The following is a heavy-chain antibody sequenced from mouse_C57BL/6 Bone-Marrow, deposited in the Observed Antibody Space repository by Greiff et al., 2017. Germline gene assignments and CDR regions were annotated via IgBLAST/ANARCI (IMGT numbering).Heavy chain of an antibody. D-gene: IGHD1-1*01. CDR2: IYPRSGNT. CDR1: GYTFTSYG. CDR3: ARGYYGSSLNWYFDV. V-gene: IGHV1-81*01. Sequence: LQESGAELARPGASVKLSCKASGYTFTSYGISWVKQRTGQGLEWIGEIYPRSGNTYYNEKFKGKATLTAYKSSSTAYMELRSLTSEDSAVYFCARGYYGSSLNWYFDVWGTGTTVTVSS. J-gene: IGHJ1*03.